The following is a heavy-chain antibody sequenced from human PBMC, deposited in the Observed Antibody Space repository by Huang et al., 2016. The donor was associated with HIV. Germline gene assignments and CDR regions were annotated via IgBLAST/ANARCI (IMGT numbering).Heavy chain of an antibody. CDR2: MNHLVSP. D-gene: IGHD3-10*01. Sequence: QVHLQQWGAGLLKSAETLSLTCAVYGGSLSGYYWSWLRQTPGKGLEWIGEMNHLVSPNYKPSLKSRVSIAMDGSKKQFSLKLRSISDADTAVYFCARDATKNPRGWFDPWGQGTLVTVSS. CDR1: GGSLSGYY. V-gene: IGHV4-34*02. CDR3: ARDATKNPRGWFDP. J-gene: IGHJ5*02.